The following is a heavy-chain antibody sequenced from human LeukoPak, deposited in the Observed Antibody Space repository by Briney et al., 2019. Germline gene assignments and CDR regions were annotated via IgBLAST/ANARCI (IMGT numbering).Heavy chain of an antibody. CDR1: GYSISSGYY. J-gene: IGHJ6*03. CDR3: ATGSSSRNYYYYYMDV. V-gene: IGHV4-38-2*02. CDR2: IYHSGST. Sequence: SGTLSLTCTVSGYSISSGYYWGWIRQPPGKGLERIGSIYHSGSTYYNPSLKSRVTISVDTSKNQFSLKLSSVTAADTAVYYCATGSSSRNYYYYYMDVWGKGTTVTVSS. D-gene: IGHD6-13*01.